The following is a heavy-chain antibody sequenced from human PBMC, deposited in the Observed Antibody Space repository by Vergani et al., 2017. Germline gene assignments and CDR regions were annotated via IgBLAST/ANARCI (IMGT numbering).Heavy chain of an antibody. V-gene: IGHV4-61*02. Sequence: QVQLQESGPGLVKPSQTLSLTCTVSGGSISSGSYYWSWIRQPAGKGLEWIGRIYTSGSTNYNPSLKSRVTISVDTSKNQFSLKLSSVTAADTAVYYCGRDLSWLDAFDIWGQGTMVTVSS. CDR2: IYTSGST. CDR3: GRDLSWLDAFDI. CDR1: GGSISSGSYY. D-gene: IGHD2-15*01. J-gene: IGHJ3*02.